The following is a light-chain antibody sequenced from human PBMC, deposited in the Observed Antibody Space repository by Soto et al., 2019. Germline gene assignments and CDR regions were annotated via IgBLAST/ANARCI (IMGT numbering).Light chain of an antibody. CDR2: AAS. J-gene: IGKJ4*01. V-gene: IGKV1-39*01. CDR3: QQSYITRYT. Sequence: DIQMTQSPSSLSASVGDRVTITCRASQSISSYLNWYQQKPGKAPKLLIYAASSLQSGVPSRFSGSGSGTDFALTISSLQPEDFATYYCQQSYITRYTFGGGTKVEIK. CDR1: QSISSY.